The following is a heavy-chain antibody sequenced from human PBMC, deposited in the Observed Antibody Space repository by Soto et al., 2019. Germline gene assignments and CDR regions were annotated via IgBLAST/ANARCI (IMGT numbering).Heavy chain of an antibody. CDR3: ARPTDFNCAGDCSPYYFDY. CDR1: GFIFSISW. J-gene: IGHJ4*02. D-gene: IGHD2-21*02. Sequence: GGSLRLSCAASGFIFSISWMSWVRQAPGKGLEWVANIKQGGGEKYYVDSVKGRFTISRDNAKNSLYLQMNSLRVEDTAVYYCARPTDFNCAGDCSPYYFDYWGQGTLVTVSS. V-gene: IGHV3-7*05. CDR2: IKQGGGEK.